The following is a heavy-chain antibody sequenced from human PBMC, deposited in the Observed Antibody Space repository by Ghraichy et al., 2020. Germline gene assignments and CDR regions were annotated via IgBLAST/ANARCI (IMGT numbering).Heavy chain of an antibody. Sequence: SETLSLTCTVSGGSISSYYWSWIRQPAGKGLEWIGRIYTSGSTNYNPSLKSRVTMSVDTSKNQFSLKLSSVTAADTAVYYCARDLRGGATQGGNWFDPWGQGTLVTVSS. CDR3: ARDLRGGATQGGNWFDP. CDR2: IYTSGST. CDR1: GGSISSYY. D-gene: IGHD1-26*01. V-gene: IGHV4-4*07. J-gene: IGHJ5*02.